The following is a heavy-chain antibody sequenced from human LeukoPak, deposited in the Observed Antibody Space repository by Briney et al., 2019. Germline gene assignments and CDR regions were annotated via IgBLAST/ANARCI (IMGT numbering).Heavy chain of an antibody. J-gene: IGHJ4*02. Sequence: PGGSLRLXCAASGFTFANNAMSWDRPAPRKGLGSVSAISSSGATIYYAGAVRGRFTVSRDNSKNTLYLQMNSLRAEDTALYYCAKCAWFGDAPGGDYWGQGTLVTVSS. V-gene: IGHV3-23*01. CDR3: AKCAWFGDAPGGDY. D-gene: IGHD3-10*01. CDR2: ISSSGATI. CDR1: GFTFANNA.